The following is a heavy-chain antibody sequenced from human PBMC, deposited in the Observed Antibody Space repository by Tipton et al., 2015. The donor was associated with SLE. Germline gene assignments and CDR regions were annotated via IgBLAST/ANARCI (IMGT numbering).Heavy chain of an antibody. D-gene: IGHD5-12*01. CDR2: INHSGST. V-gene: IGHV4-34*01. J-gene: IGHJ5*02. CDR3: ARATRGYAWFDP. CDR1: GGSFSGYY. Sequence: TLSLTCAVYGGSFSGYYWSWIRQPPGKGLEWIGEINHSGSTNYNPSLKSRVTISVDTSKNQFSLKLSSVTAADTAVYYCARATRGYAWFDPWGQGTLVTVSS.